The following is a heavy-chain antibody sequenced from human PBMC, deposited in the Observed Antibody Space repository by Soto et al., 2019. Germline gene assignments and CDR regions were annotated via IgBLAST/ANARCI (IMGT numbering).Heavy chain of an antibody. J-gene: IGHJ4*02. CDR3: TTDTRRISVFGVPWDS. CDR2: IKSRSDGGTP. D-gene: IGHD3-3*01. CDR1: GFTLSNAW. Sequence: GSLRLSCAASGFTLSNAWMNWVRHTPGRGLEWVGCIKSRSDGGTPDYGAPVKGRFTISRDDSLNTVYLQMNSLTAEDTGVYYCTTDTRRISVFGVPWDSWGQGTLVTVSS. V-gene: IGHV3-15*01.